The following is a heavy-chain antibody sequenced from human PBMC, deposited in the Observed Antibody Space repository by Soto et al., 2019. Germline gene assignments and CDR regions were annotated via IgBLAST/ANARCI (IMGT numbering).Heavy chain of an antibody. D-gene: IGHD4-17*01. V-gene: IGHV1-2*04. CDR2: INPNSGGT. CDR1: GYTFTGYY. Sequence: GASVNVSCKASGYTFTGYYMHWVRQAPGQGLEWMGWINPNSGGTNYAQRFQGWVTMTRDTSISTAYMELSRLRSDDTAVYYCARDGGMTTVSRDRYYYYYMDVWGKGTTVTVSS. J-gene: IGHJ6*03. CDR3: ARDGGMTTVSRDRYYYYYMDV.